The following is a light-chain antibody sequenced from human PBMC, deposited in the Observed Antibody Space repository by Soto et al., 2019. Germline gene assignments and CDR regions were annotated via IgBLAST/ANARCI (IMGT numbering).Light chain of an antibody. V-gene: IGKV3-15*01. J-gene: IGKJ5*01. CDR2: GAS. CDR3: QHYNNWPPIT. CDR1: QSISSN. Sequence: IVLTQAPGTLSLSPGERATLSCRASQSISSNLAWYQQKPGQAPRLLIHGASSRATGLPARFSGSGSGTEFTLTITSLQSEDFAVYYCQHYNNWPPITXGEGNDWR.